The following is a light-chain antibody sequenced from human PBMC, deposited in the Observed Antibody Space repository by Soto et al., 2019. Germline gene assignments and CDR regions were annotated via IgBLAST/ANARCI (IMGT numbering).Light chain of an antibody. V-gene: IGKV3-15*01. CDR3: QQYNNWPRT. CDR2: GAS. CDR1: QSVSSN. Sequence: EIVMTQSPATLSVSPGERATLSCRASQSVSSNLAWYQQKPGQAPRLLIYGASSRATGFPARFSGAGSGTEFTLTISSLQSEDFADYYCQQYNNWPRTFGQGTKVDIK. J-gene: IGKJ1*01.